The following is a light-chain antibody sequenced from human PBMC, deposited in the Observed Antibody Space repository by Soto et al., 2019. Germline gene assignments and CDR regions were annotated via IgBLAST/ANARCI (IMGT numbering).Light chain of an antibody. CDR2: WAS. Sequence: DIVMTQSRDSLAVSLGERATINCKSSQSVLYTSNNKNYLAWYQQKPGQPPKLLIYWASTRESGVPDRFSGSGSGTDFTLTISSLQAEDVAAYYCQQSYNTPRTFGQGTKLEIK. V-gene: IGKV4-1*01. CDR3: QQSYNTPRT. J-gene: IGKJ2*01. CDR1: QSVLYTSNNKNY.